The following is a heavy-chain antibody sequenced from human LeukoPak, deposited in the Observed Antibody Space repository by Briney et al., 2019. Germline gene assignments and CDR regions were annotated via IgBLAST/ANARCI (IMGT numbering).Heavy chain of an antibody. CDR1: GSRFTNNW. V-gene: IGHV5-51*01. CDR2: IYPVVSDT. CDR3: ASPFKAASDSTDY. D-gene: IGHD6-13*01. Sequence: GESLPTSCQGSGSRFTNNWIGGVRQVPGKGLGWMGVIYPVVSDTRYSPPLHGQVTISAAKTTTTAYLQWSSLKASATAMYYCASPFKAASDSTDYWGQGTLVTVSS. J-gene: IGHJ4*02.